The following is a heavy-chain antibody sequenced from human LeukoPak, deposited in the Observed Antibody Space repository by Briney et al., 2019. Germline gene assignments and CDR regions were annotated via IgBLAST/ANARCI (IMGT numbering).Heavy chain of an antibody. CDR2: IYYSGST. CDR1: GGSISSYY. V-gene: IGHV4-59*12. Sequence: PSETLSLTCTVSGGSISSYYWSWIRQPPGKGLEWIGYIYYSGSTNYNPSLKSRVTISVDTSKNQFSLKLSSVTAADTAVYYCARDSGTAMAFFDYWGQGTLVTVSS. D-gene: IGHD5-18*01. CDR3: ARDSGTAMAFFDY. J-gene: IGHJ4*02.